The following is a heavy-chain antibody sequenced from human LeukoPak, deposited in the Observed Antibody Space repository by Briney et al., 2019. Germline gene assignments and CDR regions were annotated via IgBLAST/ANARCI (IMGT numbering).Heavy chain of an antibody. CDR2: ISDGGGTT. CDR3: AKGSPGGGIDY. J-gene: IGHJ4*02. CDR1: GFTFSSYA. Sequence: GGSLRLSCAASGFTFSSYAMSWVRQAPGKGLEWVSAISDGGGTTYYAGSVKGRFTISRDNSKNTLYLQMNSLRAGDTAVYYCAKGSPGGGIDYWGQGTLVTVSS. D-gene: IGHD3-10*01. V-gene: IGHV3-23*01.